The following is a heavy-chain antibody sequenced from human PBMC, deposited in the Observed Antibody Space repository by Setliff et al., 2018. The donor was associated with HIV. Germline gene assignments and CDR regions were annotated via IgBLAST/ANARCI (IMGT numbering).Heavy chain of an antibody. CDR3: ARGGTTSWNF. CDR1: GFNFTTYW. V-gene: IGHV3-7*01. CDR2: IKQDGSEK. J-gene: IGHJ4*02. D-gene: IGHD4-17*01. Sequence: LRLSCATSGFNFTTYWMSWVRQAPGKGLEWVANIKQDGSEKYYVDSVRGRFTISRDNANNSLYLQMNSLRLEDTAVYYCARGGTTSWNFWGQGTPVTVSS.